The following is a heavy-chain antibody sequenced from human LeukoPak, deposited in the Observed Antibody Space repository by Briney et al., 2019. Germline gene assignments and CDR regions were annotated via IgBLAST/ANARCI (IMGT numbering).Heavy chain of an antibody. D-gene: IGHD3-22*01. J-gene: IGHJ3*02. V-gene: IGHV3-23*01. CDR3: AKKWAPDYYDSSGYYYDAFDI. CDR2: ISGSGGST. CDR1: GFTFSSYA. Sequence: GGSLRLSCAASGFTFSSYAMSWVRQAPGKGLEWVSAISGSGGSTYYADSVKGRFTISRDNSKNTLYLQMNSLRAEDTAVYYCAKKWAPDYYDSSGYYYDAFDIWGQGTMVTVSS.